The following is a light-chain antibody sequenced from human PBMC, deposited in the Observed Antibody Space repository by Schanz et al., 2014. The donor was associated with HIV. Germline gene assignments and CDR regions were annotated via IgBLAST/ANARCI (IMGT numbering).Light chain of an antibody. J-gene: IGLJ2*01. CDR3: YSAPDDSLV. Sequence: SYELTQPPSVSVAPGKTARITCGGVNIGSLGVHWYQQKPGQAPVLLMYYDSDRPSGIPERFSGSISGNTATLTISRVEAGDEADYYCYSAPDDSLVFGGGTKLTVL. CDR2: YDS. CDR1: NIGSLG. V-gene: IGLV3-21*01.